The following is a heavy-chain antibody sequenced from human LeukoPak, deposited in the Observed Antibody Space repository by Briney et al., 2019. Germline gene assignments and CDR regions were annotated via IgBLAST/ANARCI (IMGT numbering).Heavy chain of an antibody. Sequence: PSETLSLTCTVSGGSISSSSYYWGWIRQPPGKGLEWIGSIYYSGSTYYNPSLKSRVTISVDTSKNQFSLKLSSVTAADTAVYYCERHALRTTIIVVIYRFDPWGQGTLVTVSS. CDR3: ERHALRTTIIVVIYRFDP. V-gene: IGHV4-39*01. CDR1: GGSISSSSYY. CDR2: IYYSGST. D-gene: IGHD3-22*01. J-gene: IGHJ5*02.